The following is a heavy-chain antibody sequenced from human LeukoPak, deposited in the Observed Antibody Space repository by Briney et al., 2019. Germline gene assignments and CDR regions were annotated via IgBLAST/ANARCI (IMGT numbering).Heavy chain of an antibody. CDR1: GGSISSYY. CDR2: IYYSGST. J-gene: IGHJ4*02. Sequence: SETLSLTCTVSGGSISSYYWSWIRQSPGKGLEWIGSIYYSGSTYYNPSLKSRVTISVDTSKNQFSLKLSSVTAADTAVYHCARDLWDSSGYYGDTELGDYWGQGTLVTVSS. D-gene: IGHD3-22*01. V-gene: IGHV4-59*12. CDR3: ARDLWDSSGYYGDTELGDY.